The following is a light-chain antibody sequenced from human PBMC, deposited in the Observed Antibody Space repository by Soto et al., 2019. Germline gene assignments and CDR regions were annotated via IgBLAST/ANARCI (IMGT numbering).Light chain of an antibody. V-gene: IGKV1-39*01. CDR2: AAS. J-gene: IGKJ1*01. CDR3: QQTSSVPPT. Sequence: DIQITQSPSSLSASVGDRVTITCRASQIISTYLNWYQQRAGLAPRLLIYAASSLQSGVPPRFSGSGSGTDFTLTISSLQPEDFATYFCQQTSSVPPTFGQGTKVEI. CDR1: QIISTY.